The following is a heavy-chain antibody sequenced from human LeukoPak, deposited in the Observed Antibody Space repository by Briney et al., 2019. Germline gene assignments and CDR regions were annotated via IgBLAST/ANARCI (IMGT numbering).Heavy chain of an antibody. CDR3: ARECSSTSCRVAHRNWFDP. V-gene: IGHV1-2*02. D-gene: IGHD2-2*01. CDR2: INPNSGGT. CDR1: GYTFTGYY. J-gene: IGHJ5*02. Sequence: ASVKVSCKASGYTFTGYYMHWVRQAPGQGLEWMGWINPNSGGTNYAQKFQGRVTMTRDTSISTAYMELSRLRSDDTAVYYCARECSSTSCRVAHRNWFDPWGQGTLVTVSS.